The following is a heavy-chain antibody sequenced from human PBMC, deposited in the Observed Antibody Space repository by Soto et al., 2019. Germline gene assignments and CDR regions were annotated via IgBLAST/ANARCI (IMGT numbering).Heavy chain of an antibody. D-gene: IGHD1-26*01. Sequence: GGSLRLSCAASGFTFSSYSMNWVRQAPGKGLEWVSSISSSSSYIYYADSVKGRFTISRDNAKNSLYLQMNSLRAEDTAVYYCAREEWEQTSTFDYWGQGTLVTVSS. CDR2: ISSSSSYI. V-gene: IGHV3-21*01. CDR3: AREEWEQTSTFDY. J-gene: IGHJ4*02. CDR1: GFTFSSYS.